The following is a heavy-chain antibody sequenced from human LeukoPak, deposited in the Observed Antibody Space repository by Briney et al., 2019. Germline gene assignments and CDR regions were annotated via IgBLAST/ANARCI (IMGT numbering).Heavy chain of an antibody. D-gene: IGHD3-3*01. J-gene: IGHJ6*03. Sequence: GGSLRLSCAASGFTFSSYWMSWVRQAPGKGLEWVANIKFDGSDKYFVDSVKGRFTISRDNPKNSVYLQMNSLRAEDTAVYYCARLSVFLESFLPYYYMDVWGKGTTVIVSS. CDR3: ARLSVFLESFLPYYYMDV. CDR1: GFTFSSYW. V-gene: IGHV3-7*01. CDR2: IKFDGSDK.